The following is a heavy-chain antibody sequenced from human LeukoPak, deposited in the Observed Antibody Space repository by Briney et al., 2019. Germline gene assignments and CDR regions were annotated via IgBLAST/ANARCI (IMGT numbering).Heavy chain of an antibody. CDR1: GFTFSSYS. J-gene: IGHJ4*02. V-gene: IGHV3-21*01. D-gene: IGHD6-19*01. CDR3: ARDLSSGWYAVDY. CDR2: ISSSTSHI. Sequence: GGSLRLSCAASGFTFSSYSMNWVRQAPGKGLEWVSSISSSTSHIYYADSVKGRFTISRDNAKNSLYLQMNSLRAEDTAVYYCARDLSSGWYAVDYWGQGTLVTVSS.